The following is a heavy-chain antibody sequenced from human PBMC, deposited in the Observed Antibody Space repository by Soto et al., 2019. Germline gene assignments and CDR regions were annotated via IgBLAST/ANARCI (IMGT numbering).Heavy chain of an antibody. D-gene: IGHD4-17*01. CDR3: ARGDYGPGIEAQWIDY. V-gene: IGHV4-34*01. Sequence: QVQLQQWGAGLLKPSETLSLTCAVYGGSFSGYYWSWIRQPPGKGLEWIGEINHSGSTNYNPSLKSRVTISVDPSKNQFSLKLSSVTAADTAVYYCARGDYGPGIEAQWIDYWGQGTLVTVSS. CDR1: GGSFSGYY. J-gene: IGHJ4*02. CDR2: INHSGST.